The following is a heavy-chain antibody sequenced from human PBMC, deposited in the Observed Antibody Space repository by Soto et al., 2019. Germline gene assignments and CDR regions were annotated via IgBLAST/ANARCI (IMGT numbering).Heavy chain of an antibody. CDR2: ISYSGST. CDR3: ASHVAMVATFDY. D-gene: IGHD5-12*01. Sequence: SETLSLTCTVSGGSISNYFWSWIRQPPGKGLELIGYISYSGSTNYNPSLKSRVTISLDKSKNQVSLKLSSVTAADTAVYYCASHVAMVATFDYWGQGTLVTVS. CDR1: GGSISNYF. V-gene: IGHV4-59*08. J-gene: IGHJ4*02.